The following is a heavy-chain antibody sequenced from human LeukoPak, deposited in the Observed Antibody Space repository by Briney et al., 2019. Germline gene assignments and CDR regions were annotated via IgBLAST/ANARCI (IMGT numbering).Heavy chain of an antibody. J-gene: IGHJ6*02. Sequence: ASVKVSCKASGGTFSSYAISWVRQAPGQGLEWMGRIIPILGIANYAQKSQGRVTITADKSTSTAYMELSSLRSEDTAVYYCAGGGLSGMDVWGQGTTVTVSS. CDR2: IIPILGIA. D-gene: IGHD3-16*01. CDR1: GGTFSSYA. V-gene: IGHV1-69*04. CDR3: AGGGLSGMDV.